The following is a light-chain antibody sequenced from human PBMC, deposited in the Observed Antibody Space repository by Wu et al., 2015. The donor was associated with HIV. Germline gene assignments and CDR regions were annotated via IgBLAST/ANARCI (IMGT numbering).Light chain of an antibody. CDR1: QSIGNK. Sequence: MVMTQSPATLSVSPGERAILSCRASQSIGNKLAWYQQKPGQAPRLLMYGASRRATGIPDRFSGSGSETDFTLTISRLEPEDFAVYYCQHYGSSPYSFGQGTKLEIK. CDR3: QHYGSSPYS. V-gene: IGKV3-20*01. J-gene: IGKJ2*03. CDR2: GAS.